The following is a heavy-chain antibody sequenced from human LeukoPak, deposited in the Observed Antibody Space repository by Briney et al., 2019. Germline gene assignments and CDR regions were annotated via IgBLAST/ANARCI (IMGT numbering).Heavy chain of an antibody. CDR2: ISYDGSSK. V-gene: IGHV3-30*18. CDR1: GFTFSSYG. Sequence: GGSLRLSCAASGFTFSSYGMHWVRQAPGKGLEWVAVISYDGSSKYYADSVKGRFTISRDNSKNTLYLQMNSLRAEDTAVYYCAKDHTYYYGSGSHTPPDYWGQGTLVTVSS. D-gene: IGHD3-10*01. CDR3: AKDHTYYYGSGSHTPPDY. J-gene: IGHJ4*02.